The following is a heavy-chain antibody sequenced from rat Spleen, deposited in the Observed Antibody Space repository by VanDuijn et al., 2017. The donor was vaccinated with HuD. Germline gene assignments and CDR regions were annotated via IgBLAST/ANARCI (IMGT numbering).Heavy chain of an antibody. D-gene: IGHD1-11*01. CDR3: ASPTTEGLFDY. CDR1: GFNFSDYY. V-gene: IGHV5-7*01. J-gene: IGHJ2*01. Sequence: EVQLVESGGGLVQPGRSMKLSCAASGFNFSDYYMAWVRQAPTKGLEWVATINYDGSRTDYRDSVKGRFTISRDNAKSTLYLQMDSLRSEDTATYYCASPTTEGLFDYWGQGVMVTVSS. CDR2: INYDGSRT.